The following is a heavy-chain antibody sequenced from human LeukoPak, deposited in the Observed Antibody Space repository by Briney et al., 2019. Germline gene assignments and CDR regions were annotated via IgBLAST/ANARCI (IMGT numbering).Heavy chain of an antibody. CDR2: MNPNSGNT. D-gene: IGHD2-8*01. V-gene: IGHV1-8*01. CDR1: GYTFTNYD. CDR3: ARVTRNGDRFDP. Sequence: ASVKVSCKASGYTFTNYDINWVRQATGKGLEWMGWMNPNSGNTGYAQTFQGRVTMTRNTSISTAYMELSSLRSEDTAVYYCARVTRNGDRFDPWGQGTLVAVSS. J-gene: IGHJ5*02.